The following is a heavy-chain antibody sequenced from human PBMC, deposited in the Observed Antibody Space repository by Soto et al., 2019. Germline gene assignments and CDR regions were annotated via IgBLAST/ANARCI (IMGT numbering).Heavy chain of an antibody. CDR2: MNPNSGNT. CDR3: ARGGVFFFAAPTNPFDY. Sequence: ASVKVSCKASGYTFTSYDINWVRQAPGQGLEWMGWMNPNSGNTGYAQKFQGRVTMTRNTSISTAYMELSSLRSEDTAVYYCARGGVFFFAAPTNPFDYWGQGTLVTVSS. CDR1: GYTFTSYD. D-gene: IGHD3-10*01. V-gene: IGHV1-8*01. J-gene: IGHJ4*02.